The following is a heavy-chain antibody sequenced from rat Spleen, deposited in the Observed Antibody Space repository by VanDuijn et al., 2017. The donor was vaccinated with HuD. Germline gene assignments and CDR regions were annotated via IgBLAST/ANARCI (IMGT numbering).Heavy chain of an antibody. D-gene: IGHD1-12*01. V-gene: IGHV5S10*01. Sequence: EVQLVESGGGLVQPGRSLKLSCAASIFTFSDYNMAWVRQAPKKGLEWVATVIYDGSRTYYRDSVKGRFTISRDNVKGNIYLQMDSLRSDDTATYYCATLSVVGFAYWGQGTLVTVSS. CDR1: IFTFSDYN. CDR2: VIYDGSRT. J-gene: IGHJ3*01. CDR3: ATLSVVGFAY.